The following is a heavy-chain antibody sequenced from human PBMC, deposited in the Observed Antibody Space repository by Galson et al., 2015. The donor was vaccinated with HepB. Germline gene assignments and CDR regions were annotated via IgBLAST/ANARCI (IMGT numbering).Heavy chain of an antibody. CDR3: ARHSRRVVPNWFDP. V-gene: IGHV4-39*01. J-gene: IGHJ5*02. D-gene: IGHD3-3*01. CDR1: DGSISSSSYY. CDR2: IYYSGST. Sequence: SETLSLTCTVSDGSISSSSYYWGWIRQPPGKGLEWIGSIYYSGSTYYNPSLKSRVTISVDTSKNQFSLKLSSVTAADTAVYYCARHSRRVVPNWFDPWGQGTLVTVSS.